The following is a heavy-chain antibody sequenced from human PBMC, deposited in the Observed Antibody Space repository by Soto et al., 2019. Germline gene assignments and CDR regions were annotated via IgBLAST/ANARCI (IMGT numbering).Heavy chain of an antibody. CDR1: GFDISTYG. J-gene: IGHJ4*02. V-gene: IGHV3-33*01. CDR3: ARDVSSATYYDCIGY. Sequence: GGSLRLSCEASGFDISTYGLHWVRQAPGKGLEWLAFIWYDGSNQHYAASVKGRFTISRDNSRNTLYLQMNNLRADDTAVYFWARDVSSATYYDCIGYWGRGTRVTVS. CDR2: IWYDGSNQ. D-gene: IGHD1-26*01.